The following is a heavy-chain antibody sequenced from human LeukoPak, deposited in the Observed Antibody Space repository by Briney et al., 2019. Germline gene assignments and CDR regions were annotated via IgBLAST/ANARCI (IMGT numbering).Heavy chain of an antibody. J-gene: IGHJ4*02. Sequence: PSETLSLTCSVSGGSLSPYYWSWIPQPPGGGLEWLGEINQSGSTNYNPSLKSRVTISVEKFKNQFSLEVTSVTAADTAIYYCATLGGLYYDSHGYPDFDHWGQGTLVTVSS. CDR1: GGSLSPYY. CDR2: INQSGST. CDR3: ATLGGLYYDSHGYPDFDH. V-gene: IGHV4-34*01. D-gene: IGHD3-22*01.